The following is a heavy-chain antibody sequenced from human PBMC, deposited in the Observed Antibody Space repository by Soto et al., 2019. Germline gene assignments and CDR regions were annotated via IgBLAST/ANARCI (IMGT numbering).Heavy chain of an antibody. Sequence: ASVKVSCKASGYTFTSYGISWVRQAPGQGLEWMGWISAYNGNTNYAQKLQGRVTMTTDTSTSTAYMELRSLRSDDTAVYYCARGGTSGVRYFDWLNTPVGYFDLWGRGTLVTVLL. CDR1: GYTFTSYG. J-gene: IGHJ2*01. CDR2: ISAYNGNT. CDR3: ARGGTSGVRYFDWLNTPVGYFDL. D-gene: IGHD3-9*01. V-gene: IGHV1-18*04.